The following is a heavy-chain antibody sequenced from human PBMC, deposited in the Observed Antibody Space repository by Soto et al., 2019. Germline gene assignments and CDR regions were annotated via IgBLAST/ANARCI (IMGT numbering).Heavy chain of an antibody. CDR1: GFSLSTSGVG. J-gene: IGHJ4*02. CDR3: AHDSDYYGSGIWVY. V-gene: IGHV2-5*02. CDR2: IYWDDDK. D-gene: IGHD3-10*01. Sequence: SGPTLVNPTQTLTLTCTFSGFSLSTSGVGVGWIRQPPGKALEWLAFIYWDDDKGYSRSLKSRLTITKDTSKNQVVLTMTNMDPVDTATYYCAHDSDYYGSGIWVYWGQGTLVTVSS.